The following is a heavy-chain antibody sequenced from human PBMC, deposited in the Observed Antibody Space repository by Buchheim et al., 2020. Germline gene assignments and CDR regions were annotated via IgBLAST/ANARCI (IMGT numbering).Heavy chain of an antibody. Sequence: QVQLQQWGAGLLKPSETLSLTCAVYGGSFSAYYWNWIRQPPGKGLEWIGEINHSGNTNYSPSLESRFSISVNTSKNQFSLKLSSVTAADTAVYYCARDLDSSGFDWFDPWGQGT. CDR1: GGSFSAYY. CDR2: INHSGNT. V-gene: IGHV4-34*01. J-gene: IGHJ5*02. D-gene: IGHD3-22*01. CDR3: ARDLDSSGFDWFDP.